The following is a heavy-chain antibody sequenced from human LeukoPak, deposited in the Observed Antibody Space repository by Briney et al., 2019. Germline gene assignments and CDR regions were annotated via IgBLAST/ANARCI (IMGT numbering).Heavy chain of an antibody. D-gene: IGHD2-2*01. CDR1: GFTFSTFS. V-gene: IGHV3-30*04. J-gene: IGHJ4*02. Sequence: GGSLRLSCAASGFTFSTFSMHWVRQAPGKRLEWVAVILYDGSTQYYADSVRGRFTASRDNSKDTLYLQMVSLRVEDTAVYYCARVDCRSTSCSPFDYWGQGTLVTVSS. CDR3: ARVDCRSTSCSPFDY. CDR2: ILYDGSTQ.